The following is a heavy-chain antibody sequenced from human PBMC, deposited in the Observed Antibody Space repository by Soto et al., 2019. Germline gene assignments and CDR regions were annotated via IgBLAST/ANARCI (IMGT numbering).Heavy chain of an antibody. J-gene: IGHJ6*02. CDR2: INPSGGST. CDR1: GYTFTSYY. CDR3: AREFGAVAGTGYYYYYGMDV. Sequence: ASVKVSCKASGYTFTSYYMHWVRQAPGQGLEWMGIINPSGGSTSYAQKFQGRVTMTRDTSTSTVYMELSSLRPEDTAVYYCAREFGAVAGTGYYYYYGMDVWGQGTTVTVSS. V-gene: IGHV1-46*01. D-gene: IGHD6-19*01.